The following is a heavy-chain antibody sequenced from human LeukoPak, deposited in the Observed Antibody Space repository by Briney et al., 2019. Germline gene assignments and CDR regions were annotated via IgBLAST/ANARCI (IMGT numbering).Heavy chain of an antibody. CDR1: GYTFTGYY. D-gene: IGHD5-24*01. CDR2: IIPIFGTA. V-gene: IGHV1-69*06. CDR3: AKRRDGYFDD. J-gene: IGHJ4*02. Sequence: SVKVSCKASGYTFTGYYMHWVRQAPGQGLEWMGGIIPIFGTANYAQKFQGRVTITADKSTSTAYMELSSLRSEDTAVYYCAKRRDGYFDDWGQGTLVTVSS.